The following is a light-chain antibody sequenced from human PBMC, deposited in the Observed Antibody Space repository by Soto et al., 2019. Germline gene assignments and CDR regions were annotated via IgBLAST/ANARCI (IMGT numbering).Light chain of an antibody. J-gene: IGLJ2*01. V-gene: IGLV1-40*01. CDR3: QSYDSSLSGSV. CDR1: SSNIGAGYD. CDR2: GNS. Sequence: QSVLTHPPSVSGAPGQRVTIAGTGSSSNIGAGYDVHWYQQLPGTAPKLLIYGNSNRPSGVPDRFSGSKSGTSASLAITGLQAEDEADYYCQSYDSSLSGSVFGGGTKLTVL.